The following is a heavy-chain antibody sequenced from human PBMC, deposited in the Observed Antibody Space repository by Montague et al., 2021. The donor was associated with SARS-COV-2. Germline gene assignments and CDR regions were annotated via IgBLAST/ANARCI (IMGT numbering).Heavy chain of an antibody. V-gene: IGHV4-59*01. D-gene: IGHD4-23*01. CDR1: GGSITGYD. CDR2: IYDGGAV. CDR3: VRDHSYGGPRGAYDI. Sequence: SETLSLTCTVSGGSITGYDWSWLRRSPGKGLEWIAYIYDGGAVNYNPSLGSRVTISTDTSKNQLSLKVNSVTAADTAVYYCVRDHSYGGPRGAYDIWGQGTVVTVSS. J-gene: IGHJ3*02.